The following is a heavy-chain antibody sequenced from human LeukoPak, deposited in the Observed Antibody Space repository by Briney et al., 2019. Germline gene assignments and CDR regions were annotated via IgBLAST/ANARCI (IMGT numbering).Heavy chain of an antibody. CDR2: INHSGST. D-gene: IGHD6-13*01. V-gene: IGHV4-34*01. CDR1: GGSFSGYY. CDR3: VGGSSWLPPHNVFDI. Sequence: PSETLSLTCAVYGGSFSGYYWSWIRQPPGKGLEWIGEINHSGSTNYNPSLKSRVTISVDTSKNQFSLKLSSVTAADTAVYYCVGGSSWLPPHNVFDIWGQGTMVTVSS. J-gene: IGHJ3*02.